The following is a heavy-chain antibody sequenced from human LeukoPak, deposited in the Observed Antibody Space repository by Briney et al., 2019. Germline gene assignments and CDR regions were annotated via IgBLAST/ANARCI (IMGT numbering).Heavy chain of an antibody. V-gene: IGHV3-23*01. Sequence: GGSLRLSCAAPGFTFSSYAMSWVRQAPGKGLEWVSAISGSGGSTYYADSVKGRFTISRDNSENTLFLQMNSLRAEDTAVYFCAAGEPYVYWGQGALVTVSS. J-gene: IGHJ4*02. CDR3: AAGEPYVY. D-gene: IGHD1-14*01. CDR1: GFTFSSYA. CDR2: ISGSGGST.